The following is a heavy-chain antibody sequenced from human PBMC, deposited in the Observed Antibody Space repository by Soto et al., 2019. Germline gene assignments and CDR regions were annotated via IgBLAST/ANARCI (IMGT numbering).Heavy chain of an antibody. CDR3: ARDPGYSTTWHQAFDI. V-gene: IGHV1-18*01. J-gene: IGHJ3*02. CDR1: GYTFTSYG. CDR2: ISTYNGNT. Sequence: QVQLVQSGAEVKKPGASVKVSCKASGYTFTSYGISWVRQAPGQGPEWMGRISTYNGNTKYVEKLQGRVTMTTDTSTNTAYMELRILRYDDTAVYYCARDPGYSTTWHQAFDIWGQGTMLTVSS. D-gene: IGHD6-13*01.